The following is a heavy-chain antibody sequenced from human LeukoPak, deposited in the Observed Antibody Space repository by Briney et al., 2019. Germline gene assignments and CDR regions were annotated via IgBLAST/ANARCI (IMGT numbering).Heavy chain of an antibody. J-gene: IGHJ4*02. CDR3: ARDRRDRVDTASILDY. CDR1: GFTFDDYG. D-gene: IGHD5-18*01. Sequence: PGGSLRLSCAASGFTFDDYGMSWVRQAPGKGLEWVSGINWNGGSIGYADSVKGRFTISRDNAKNALYLQMNSLRAEDTALYYCARDRRDRVDTASILDYWGQGTLVTVPS. CDR2: INWNGGSI. V-gene: IGHV3-20*04.